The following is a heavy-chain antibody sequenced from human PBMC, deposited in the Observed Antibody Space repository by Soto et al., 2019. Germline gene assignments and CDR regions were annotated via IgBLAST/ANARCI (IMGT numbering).Heavy chain of an antibody. Sequence: GGSLRLSCAASGFTFSSYSMNWVRQAPGKGLEWVSSISSSSSYIYYADSVKGRFTISRDNAKNSLYLQMNSLRAEDTAVYYCARDDPDDYGDYDALDIWGQGTMVTVSS. J-gene: IGHJ3*02. V-gene: IGHV3-21*01. CDR1: GFTFSSYS. CDR3: ARDDPDDYGDYDALDI. CDR2: ISSSSSYI. D-gene: IGHD4-17*01.